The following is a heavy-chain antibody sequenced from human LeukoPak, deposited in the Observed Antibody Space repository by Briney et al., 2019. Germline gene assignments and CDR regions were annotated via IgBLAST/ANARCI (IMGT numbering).Heavy chain of an antibody. Sequence: KSSETLSLTCAVYGGSFSGYYWSWIRQPPGKGLEWIGEINRSGSTNYNPSLKSRVTISVDTSKNQFSLKLSSVTAADTAVYYCARLPRRVADQHFDYWGQGTLVTVSS. CDR3: ARLPRRVADQHFDY. J-gene: IGHJ4*02. V-gene: IGHV4-34*01. D-gene: IGHD6-19*01. CDR2: INRSGST. CDR1: GGSFSGYY.